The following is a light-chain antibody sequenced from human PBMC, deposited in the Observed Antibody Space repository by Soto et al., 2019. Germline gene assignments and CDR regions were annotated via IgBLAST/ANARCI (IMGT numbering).Light chain of an antibody. CDR2: WAS. CDR1: QSVLDSSTNKNY. J-gene: IGKJ2*01. V-gene: IGKV4-1*01. Sequence: DIVMTQSPDSLAVSLGERATINCTSSQSVLDSSTNKNYLSWYHQKPGQPPQLLIHWASIRESGVPDRFSGSGSRTDFTLTISSLQAEDVAIYYCQQYYETPHTVGLGTKLEIK. CDR3: QQYYETPHT.